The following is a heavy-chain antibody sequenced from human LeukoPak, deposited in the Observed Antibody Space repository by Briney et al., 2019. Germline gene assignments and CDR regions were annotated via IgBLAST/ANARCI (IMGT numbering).Heavy chain of an antibody. J-gene: IGHJ3*02. D-gene: IGHD2-2*01. CDR1: GGSISSYY. CDR3: ARPGYCSSTSCPHAFDI. V-gene: IGHV4-59*12. Sequence: PSETLSLTCTVSGGSISSYYWSWIRQPPGKGLEWIGYIYYSGSTNYNPSLKSRVTISVDTSKNQFSLKLSSVTAADTAVYYCARPGYCSSTSCPHAFDIWGQGTMVTVSS. CDR2: IYYSGST.